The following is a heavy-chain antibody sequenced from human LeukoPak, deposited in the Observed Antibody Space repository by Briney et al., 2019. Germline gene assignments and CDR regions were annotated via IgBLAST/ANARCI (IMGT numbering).Heavy chain of an antibody. CDR3: ASGAAANFDY. D-gene: IGHD6-13*01. CDR2: ISYDGSNK. CDR1: GFTFSSYA. Sequence: GGSLRLSCAASGFTFSSYAMHWVRQAPGKWLEWVAVISYDGSNKYYADSVKGRFTISRDNSKNTLYLQMNSLRAEDTAVYYCASGAAANFDYWGQGTLVTVSS. V-gene: IGHV3-30*04. J-gene: IGHJ4*02.